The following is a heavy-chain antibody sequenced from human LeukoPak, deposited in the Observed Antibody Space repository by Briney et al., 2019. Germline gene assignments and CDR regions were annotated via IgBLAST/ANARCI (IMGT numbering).Heavy chain of an antibody. CDR1: GGSINNYY. Sequence: SETLSLTCTVSGGSINNYYWSWIRQPPGKGLEWIGYISYTGNTNYNPSLKSRVTISVDTSKNQFSLKLSSVTAADTAVYYCAREVVVPAAYGMTTYYMDVWGKGTTVTVSS. CDR3: AREVVVPAAYGMTTYYMDV. D-gene: IGHD2-2*01. CDR2: ISYTGNT. V-gene: IGHV4-59*12. J-gene: IGHJ6*03.